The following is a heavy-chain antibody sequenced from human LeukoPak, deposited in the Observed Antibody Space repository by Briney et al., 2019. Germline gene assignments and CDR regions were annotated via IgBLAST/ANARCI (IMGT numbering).Heavy chain of an antibody. V-gene: IGHV4-30-4*01. Sequence: PSETLSLTCTVSGGSISSGDYYWSWIRQPPGKGLEWVGYIYYSGSTYYNPSLKSRVTISVDTSKNQFSLKLSSVTAGDTAVYYCARENYGDYGYFQHWGQGTLVTVSS. CDR2: IYYSGST. D-gene: IGHD4-17*01. J-gene: IGHJ1*01. CDR3: ARENYGDYGYFQH. CDR1: GGSISSGDYY.